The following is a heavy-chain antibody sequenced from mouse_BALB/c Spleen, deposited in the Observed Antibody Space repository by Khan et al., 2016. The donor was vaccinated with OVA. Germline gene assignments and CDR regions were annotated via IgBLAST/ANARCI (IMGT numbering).Heavy chain of an antibody. J-gene: IGHJ4*01. CDR2: INTYTGEP. CDR3: ARPTYLSYVMDN. D-gene: IGHD2-10*01. Sequence: QIQLVQSGPELKKPGETVKISCKASGYTFTKSGMNWVKQAPGKGLKWMGWINTYTGEPTYADDFKGRFAFSLETSDSTAYLQINNLKNEDTATYFCARPTYLSYVMDNWGQGTSVTVSS. CDR1: GYTFTKSG. V-gene: IGHV9-3-1*01.